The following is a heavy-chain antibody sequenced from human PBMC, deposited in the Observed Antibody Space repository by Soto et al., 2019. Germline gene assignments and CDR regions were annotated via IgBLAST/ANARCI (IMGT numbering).Heavy chain of an antibody. D-gene: IGHD2-8*01. CDR1: GGTFSSYA. Sequence: GASVKVSCKASGGTFSSYAISWVRQAPGQGLEWMGGIIPIFGTANYAQKFQGRVTITADESTSTAYMELSSLRSEDTAVYYCASLYCTNGVCEREYYYYGMDVWGQGTTVTVSS. CDR2: IIPIFGTA. CDR3: ASLYCTNGVCEREYYYYGMDV. V-gene: IGHV1-69*13. J-gene: IGHJ6*02.